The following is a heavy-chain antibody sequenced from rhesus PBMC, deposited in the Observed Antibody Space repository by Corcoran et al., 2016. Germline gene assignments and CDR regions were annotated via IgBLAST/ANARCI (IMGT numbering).Heavy chain of an antibody. CDR3: GRGSRYFDY. V-gene: IGHV4S10*01. Sequence: QVQLQESGPGVVKPSETLSLTCAVSGGSISDSYRWSWIRQPPGKGLEWIGYIYGSSTSTNYNPSLNSRVTISKDTSKNQFSLKLSSVTAADTAVYYCGRGSRYFDYWGQGVLVTVSS. CDR2: IYGSSTST. CDR1: GGSISDSYR. D-gene: IGHD2-39*01. J-gene: IGHJ4*01.